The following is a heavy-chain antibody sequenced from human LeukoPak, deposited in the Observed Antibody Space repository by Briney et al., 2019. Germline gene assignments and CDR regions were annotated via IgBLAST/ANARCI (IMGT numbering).Heavy chain of an antibody. J-gene: IGHJ4*02. CDR1: GGSISSYY. D-gene: IGHD4-17*01. CDR2: IYTSGST. CDR3: ARDLEDDYGDPYFDY. V-gene: IGHV4-4*07. Sequence: SETLSLTCTVSGGSISSYYWSWVRQPAGKGLEWLGRIYTSGSTNYNPSLKSRVTMSVGTSKNQFSLKLSSVTAADTAVYYCARDLEDDYGDPYFDYWGQGTLVTVSS.